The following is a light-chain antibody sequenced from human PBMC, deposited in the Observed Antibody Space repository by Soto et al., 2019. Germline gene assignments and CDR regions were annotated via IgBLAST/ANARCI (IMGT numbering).Light chain of an antibody. CDR2: GAS. Sequence: IQLTQSPSSLSASVGDRVTITCRASQGISSYLAWYQQKPGRAPKVLIYGASTLQSGVPSRFSGSGSGTDFTLTISSLQPEDSAVYYCQQRSNWPSLTFGGGTKVDIK. J-gene: IGKJ4*01. V-gene: IGKV1-9*01. CDR3: QQRSNWPSLT. CDR1: QGISSY.